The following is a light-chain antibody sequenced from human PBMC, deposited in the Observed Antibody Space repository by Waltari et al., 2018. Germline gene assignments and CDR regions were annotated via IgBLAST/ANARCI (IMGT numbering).Light chain of an antibody. V-gene: IGKV1-16*02. CDR2: AAS. Sequence: DIQMIKPPPSLSASVGDSITIPCRASQGIDNYLAWFQQKPGKAPQSLIYAASTLQSGVPSKFSGSGFGTDFTLTINGLQPEDFATYFCQQYDSYPHTFGQGTRLEVK. J-gene: IGKJ2*01. CDR3: QQYDSYPHT. CDR1: QGIDNY.